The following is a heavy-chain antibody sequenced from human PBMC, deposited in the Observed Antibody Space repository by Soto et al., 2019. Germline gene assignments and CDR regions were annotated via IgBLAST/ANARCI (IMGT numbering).Heavy chain of an antibody. CDR3: ATSFKWELLRAGIYFDY. V-gene: IGHV1-24*01. CDR2: FDPEDGET. CDR1: GYTLTELS. D-gene: IGHD1-26*01. J-gene: IGHJ4*02. Sequence: ASVKVSCKVSGYTLTELSMHWVRQAPGKGLEWMGGFDPEDGETIYAQKFQGRVTMTEDTSTDTAYMELSSLRSEDTAVYYCATSFKWELLRAGIYFDYWGQGTLVTVSS.